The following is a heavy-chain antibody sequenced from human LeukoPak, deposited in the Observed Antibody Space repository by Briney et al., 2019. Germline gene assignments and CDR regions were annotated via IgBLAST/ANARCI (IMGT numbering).Heavy chain of an antibody. CDR1: GFTFTNYG. CDR3: AKTGEHYYYYYYMDV. D-gene: IGHD3-16*01. CDR2: IWYDGSIK. J-gene: IGHJ6*03. Sequence: GGSLRLSCAASGFTFTNYGMHWVRQAPGRGLEWVAVIWYDGSIKYYADSVKGRFTISRDNSKNTLYLQMNSLRAEDTAVYYCAKTGEHYYYYYYMDVWGKGTTVTVSS. V-gene: IGHV3-33*06.